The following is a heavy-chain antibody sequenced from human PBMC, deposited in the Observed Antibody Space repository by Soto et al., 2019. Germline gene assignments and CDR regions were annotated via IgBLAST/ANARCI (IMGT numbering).Heavy chain of an antibody. V-gene: IGHV3-53*01. CDR1: GFTVSNNY. J-gene: IGHJ4*02. Sequence: EVQLVESGGGLIQPGGSLRLSCAVSGFTVSNNYMSWVRQAPGKGLEGVSVIYSGGYTAYGDSVKGRFTISRDNSKNTQYSQKNRLRPHDPACFFGAPSPGGGGYWGQGTLVTVSS. D-gene: IGHD3-16*01. CDR2: IYSGGYT. CDR3: APSPGGGGY.